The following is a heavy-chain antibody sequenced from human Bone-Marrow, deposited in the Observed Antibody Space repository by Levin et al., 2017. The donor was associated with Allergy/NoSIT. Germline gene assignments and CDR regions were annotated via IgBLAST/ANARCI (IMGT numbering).Heavy chain of an antibody. CDR2: IIPIFGTA. V-gene: IGHV1-69*01. J-gene: IGHJ4*02. CDR3: ARTKTMVQGVITRGLFDY. D-gene: IGHD3-10*01. CDR1: GGTFSSYA. Sequence: KISCKASGGTFSSYAISWVRQAPGQGLEWMGGIIPIFGTANYAQKFQGRVTITADESTSTAYMELSSLRSEDTAVYYCARTKTMVQGVITRGLFDYWGQGTLVTVSS.